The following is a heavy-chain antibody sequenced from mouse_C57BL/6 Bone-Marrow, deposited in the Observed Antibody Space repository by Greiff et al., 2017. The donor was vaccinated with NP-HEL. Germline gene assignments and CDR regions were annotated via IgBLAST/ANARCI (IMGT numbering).Heavy chain of an antibody. J-gene: IGHJ3*01. Sequence: EVKLVESGGDLVKPGGSLKLSCAASGFTFSSYGMSWVRQTPDKRLEWVATISSGGSYTYYPDSVKGRFTISRDNAKNTLYLQMSSLKSEDTAMYYCAQTGLFAYWGQGTLVTVSA. V-gene: IGHV5-6*01. CDR2: ISSGGSYT. CDR1: GFTFSSYG. CDR3: AQTGLFAY. D-gene: IGHD4-1*01.